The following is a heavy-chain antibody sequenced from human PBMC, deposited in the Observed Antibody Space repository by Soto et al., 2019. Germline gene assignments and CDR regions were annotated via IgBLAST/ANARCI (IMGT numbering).Heavy chain of an antibody. CDR3: ARDDAFDI. CDR1: GGSISSGGYS. Sequence: SETLSLTCAVSGGSISSGGYSWSWIRQASGKGLEWIAYIYYSGSTNYNPSLKSRVTISVDTSKNQFSLKLSSVTAADTAVYYCARDDAFDIWGQGTMVTVSS. V-gene: IGHV4-61*08. J-gene: IGHJ3*02. CDR2: IYYSGST.